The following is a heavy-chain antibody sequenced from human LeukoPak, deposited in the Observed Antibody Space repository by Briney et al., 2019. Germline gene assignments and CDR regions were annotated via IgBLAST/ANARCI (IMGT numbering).Heavy chain of an antibody. CDR1: GFTFSSYS. CDR2: ISSSSSYI. V-gene: IGHV3-21*01. Sequence: GGSLRLSCAASGFTFSSYSMNWVRQAPGKGLVWVSSISSSSSYIYYADSVKGRFTISRDNAKNSLYLQMNSLRAEDTAVYYCARSSSSSWYSDYWGQGTLVTVSS. D-gene: IGHD6-13*01. J-gene: IGHJ4*02. CDR3: ARSSSSSWYSDY.